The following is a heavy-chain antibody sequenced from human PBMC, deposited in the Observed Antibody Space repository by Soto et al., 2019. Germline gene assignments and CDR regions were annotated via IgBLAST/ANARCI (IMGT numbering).Heavy chain of an antibody. D-gene: IGHD3-9*01. CDR2: IDFSGIT. J-gene: IGHJ5*02. V-gene: IGHV4-4*07. CDR3: ARDTSPGLHDILTGYYWFDP. Sequence: ALETLSLTCIVSAGSISNYYWSWIRQPAGKGLEWIGRIDFSGITNYNPSLKSRVTMSIDTSKKQFSLNLSSVTAADTAVYYCARDTSPGLHDILTGYYWFDPWGQGTLVTVSS. CDR1: AGSISNYY.